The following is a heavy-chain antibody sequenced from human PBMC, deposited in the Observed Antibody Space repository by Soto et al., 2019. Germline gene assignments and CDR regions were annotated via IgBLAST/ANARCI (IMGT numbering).Heavy chain of an antibody. V-gene: IGHV4-31*03. CDR1: GGSISSGGYY. CDR3: ARGSYSSSWYAFDY. Sequence: QVQLQESGPGLVKPSQTLSLTCTVSGGSISSGGYYWSWIRQHPGKGLEWIGYIYYSGNTYYNPSLKSRVTISVDTSKNQFSLKLSSVTAADTAVYYCARGSYSSSWYAFDYWGQGTLVTVSS. D-gene: IGHD6-13*01. CDR2: IYYSGNT. J-gene: IGHJ4*02.